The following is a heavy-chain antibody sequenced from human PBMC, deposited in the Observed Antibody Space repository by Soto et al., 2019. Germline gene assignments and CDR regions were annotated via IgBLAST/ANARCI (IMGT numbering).Heavy chain of an antibody. CDR1: GFTFNVYS. J-gene: IGHJ4*02. Sequence: QVHLVDAGGGVVQPGTSLRLSCAASGFTFNVYSMHWVSQAPGTGLDWVAMISNDGGKTNYAESVQGRFTISRDNSQNTLHLHMNSLRSDDTAVYYCARGRVQSSPLFDQWGQGSLVTDSS. V-gene: IGHV3-30-3*01. D-gene: IGHD1-26*01. CDR3: ARGRVQSSPLFDQ. CDR2: ISNDGGKT.